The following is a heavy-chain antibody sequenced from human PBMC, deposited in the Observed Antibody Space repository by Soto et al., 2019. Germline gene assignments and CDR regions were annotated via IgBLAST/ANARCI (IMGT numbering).Heavy chain of an antibody. Sequence: EVQLVESGGGLVQPGGSLRLSCAVSGFTFNRHWMSWVRQTPGKGLEWVASIKEDGSEKSYVDSVKGRFTISRDNAKNSLFLQMNRLRFDDADVYYCERTGWNPPDYWGQGTLVTVSS. D-gene: IGHD1-1*01. J-gene: IGHJ4*02. V-gene: IGHV3-7*01. CDR2: IKEDGSEK. CDR3: ERTGWNPPDY. CDR1: GFTFNRHW.